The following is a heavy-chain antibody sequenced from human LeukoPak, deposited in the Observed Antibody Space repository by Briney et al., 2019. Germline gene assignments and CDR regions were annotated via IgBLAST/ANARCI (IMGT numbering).Heavy chain of an antibody. V-gene: IGHV3-53*01. CDR1: GLTVSSSY. CDR3: ARNILFAFDI. CDR2: IYNDGST. J-gene: IGHJ3*02. D-gene: IGHD2/OR15-2a*01. Sequence: GGSLRLSCAASGLTVSSSYMSWVRQAPGKGLEWASIIYNDGSTYYADSMKGRFTISRDNSKNTLYLQVNSLRAEDTAMYYCARNILFAFDIWGQGTMATVSS.